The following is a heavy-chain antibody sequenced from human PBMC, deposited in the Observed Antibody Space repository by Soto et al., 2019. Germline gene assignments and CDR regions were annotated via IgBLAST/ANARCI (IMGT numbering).Heavy chain of an antibody. CDR1: GGTFSSYA. Sequence: QVQLVQSGAEVKKPGSSVKVSCKASGGTFSSYAISWVRQAPGQGLEWMGGIIPIFGTANYAQKFQGRVTITADESTGTAYMELSSLRSEDTAVYYCARDQGGSPAAMFGMDVWGQGTTVTVSS. V-gene: IGHV1-69*01. D-gene: IGHD2-2*01. CDR3: ARDQGGSPAAMFGMDV. J-gene: IGHJ6*02. CDR2: IIPIFGTA.